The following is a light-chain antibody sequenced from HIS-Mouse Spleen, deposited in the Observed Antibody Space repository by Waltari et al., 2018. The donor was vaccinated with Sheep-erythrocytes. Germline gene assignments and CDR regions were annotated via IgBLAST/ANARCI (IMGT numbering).Light chain of an antibody. CDR1: ALPKKY. V-gene: IGLV3-10*01. CDR3: YSTDSSGNHYV. J-gene: IGLJ1*01. CDR2: EDS. Sequence: SYELTQPPSVSVSPGQTARITCSGDALPKKYAYWYQQKSGQAPVLVIYEDSKRPSGILARFSGSSSGTMATLTISGAQVEDEADYYCYSTDSSGNHYVFGTGTKVTVL.